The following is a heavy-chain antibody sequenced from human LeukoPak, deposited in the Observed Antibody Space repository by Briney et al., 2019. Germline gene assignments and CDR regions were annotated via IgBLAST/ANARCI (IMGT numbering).Heavy chain of an antibody. CDR3: ARGARDYSGYPPHMDV. J-gene: IGHJ6*03. CDR1: GGSISSGNYY. Sequence: SQTLSLTCTVSGGSISSGNYYWSWIRQPAGKGLEWIGHIYISGTTNYNPSLKSRVTISVDTSKNQFSLKLNSVTAADTAMYFCARGARDYSGYPPHMDVWGKGTTVTISS. CDR2: IYISGTT. D-gene: IGHD3-22*01. V-gene: IGHV4-61*09.